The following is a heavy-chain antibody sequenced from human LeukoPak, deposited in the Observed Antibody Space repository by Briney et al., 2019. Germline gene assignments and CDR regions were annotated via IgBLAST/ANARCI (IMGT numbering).Heavy chain of an antibody. CDR2: MNPNSGNT. CDR1: GYTFTSYD. Sequence: ASVKVSCXASGYTFTSYDINWVRQATGQGLEWMGWMNPNSGNTGYAQKFQGRVTMTRNTSLRTAYMELSSLRSEDTAVYYCARTSKGSGSYSDAFDIWGQGTMVTVSS. CDR3: ARTSKGSGSYSDAFDI. J-gene: IGHJ3*02. V-gene: IGHV1-8*01. D-gene: IGHD3-10*01.